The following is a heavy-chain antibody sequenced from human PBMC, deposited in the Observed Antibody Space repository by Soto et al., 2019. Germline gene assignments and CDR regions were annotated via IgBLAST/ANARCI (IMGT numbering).Heavy chain of an antibody. CDR2: IYYSGST. J-gene: IGHJ6*03. CDR3: ARNTVTTPMDV. CDR1: RDSICRYY. V-gene: IGHV4-59*01. Sequence: PSETLSLTRTVSRDSICRYYWSWIRQPPGKGLEWIGYIYYSGSTNYNPSLKSRVTISVDTSKNQFSLKLSSVTAADTAVYYCARNTVTTPMDVWGKGTTVTVSS. D-gene: IGHD4-17*01.